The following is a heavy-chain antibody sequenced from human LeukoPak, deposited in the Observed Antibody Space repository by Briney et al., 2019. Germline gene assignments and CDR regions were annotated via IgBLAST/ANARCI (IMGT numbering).Heavy chain of an antibody. J-gene: IGHJ4*02. CDR1: GYSISSGYY. CDR3: ARDYFWSGYYFDY. CDR2: IYHSGST. D-gene: IGHD3-3*01. V-gene: IGHV4-38-2*02. Sequence: PSETLSLTCAVSGYSISSGYYWGWIRQPPGKGLEWIGSIYHSGSTYYNPSLKSRVTISVDTSKNQFSLKLSSVTAADTAVYYCARDYFWSGYYFDYWGQGTLVTVSS.